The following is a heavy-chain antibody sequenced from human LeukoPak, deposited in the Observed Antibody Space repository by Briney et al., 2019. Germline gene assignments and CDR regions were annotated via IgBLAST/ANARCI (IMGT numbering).Heavy chain of an antibody. CDR1: GFTFSSYS. D-gene: IGHD1-1*01. CDR2: INWNNDGI. Sequence: GGSLRLSCAASGFTFSSYSMNWVRQAPGKGLEWVTGINWNNDGIVYAASVKGRFTVSRDNAKNTLYLQMNGLRPEDTAFYYCARDDYNTLGYNFHHWGQGTLVTVSS. J-gene: IGHJ1*01. V-gene: IGHV3-9*01. CDR3: ARDDYNTLGYNFHH.